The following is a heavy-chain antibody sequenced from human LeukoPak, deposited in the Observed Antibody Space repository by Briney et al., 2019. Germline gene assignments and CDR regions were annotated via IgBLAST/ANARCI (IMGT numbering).Heavy chain of an antibody. CDR2: IYYNGDT. CDR3: ARHFRIIGFGELLAFDT. J-gene: IGHJ4*02. Sequence: SETLSLTCSVSDDAISTTAYYWGWVRQSPGKGLEWIGSIYYNGDTYYDPSLKSRISISIDTSKNQFSLNLNSMTAADSGVYYCARHFRIIGFGELLAFDTWGQGTRVIVSS. CDR1: DDAISTTAYY. V-gene: IGHV4-39*01. D-gene: IGHD3-10*01.